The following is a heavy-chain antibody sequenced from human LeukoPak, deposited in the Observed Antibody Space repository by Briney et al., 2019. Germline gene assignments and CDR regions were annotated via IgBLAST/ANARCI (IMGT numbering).Heavy chain of an antibody. Sequence: SETLSLTCAVYGGSFSGYYWSWIRQPPGKGLEWIGEINHSGSTNYNPSLKSRVTISVDTSKNQFSLKLSSVTAADTAVYYCAREPYYQDAFDIWGQGTMVTVSS. J-gene: IGHJ3*02. CDR3: AREPYYQDAFDI. CDR1: GGSFSGYY. CDR2: INHSGST. D-gene: IGHD3-22*01. V-gene: IGHV4-34*01.